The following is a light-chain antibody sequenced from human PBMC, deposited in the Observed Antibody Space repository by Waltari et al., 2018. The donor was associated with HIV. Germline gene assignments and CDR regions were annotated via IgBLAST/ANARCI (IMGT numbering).Light chain of an antibody. Sequence: DIQMTQSPLSVSASVGDRVNVTCRASQDISTWLAWYQKKPGQAPKLLIHDASTLHIGIPSRFSGSGSGTHFSLTISSLQPEDLAAYFCQQTNFFPLTLGQGTTVEI. CDR2: DAS. CDR1: QDISTW. V-gene: IGKV1-12*01. CDR3: QQTNFFPLT. J-gene: IGKJ2*01.